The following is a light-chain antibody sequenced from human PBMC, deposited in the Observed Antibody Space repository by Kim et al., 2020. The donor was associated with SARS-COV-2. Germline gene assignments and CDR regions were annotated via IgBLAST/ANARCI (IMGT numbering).Light chain of an antibody. CDR1: QSVSNNY. V-gene: IGKV3-20*01. CDR2: GAS. CDR3: QQYGTSPPWT. Sequence: EIVLTQSPGILSLSPGERATLSCRASQSVSNNYLAWYQQKPGQAPRLLIYGASSRAAGIPDRFSGSGSGTDFTLTLSRLEPEDFAMYYCQQYGTSPPWTFGQGTKLEIK. J-gene: IGKJ1*01.